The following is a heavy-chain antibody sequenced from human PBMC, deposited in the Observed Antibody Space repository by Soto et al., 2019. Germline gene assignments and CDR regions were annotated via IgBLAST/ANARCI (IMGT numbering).Heavy chain of an antibody. D-gene: IGHD3-16*01. CDR3: ATPGQITVGYYYYGMDV. V-gene: IGHV1-69*02. Sequence: QVQLVQSGAEVKKPGSSVKVSCKASGGTFSSYTISWVRQAPGQGLEWMGRIIPILGIANYAQKFQGRVTITADKSTSTAYMELSSLRSEDTAVYYCATPGQITVGYYYYGMDVWGQGTTVTVSS. J-gene: IGHJ6*02. CDR2: IIPILGIA. CDR1: GGTFSSYT.